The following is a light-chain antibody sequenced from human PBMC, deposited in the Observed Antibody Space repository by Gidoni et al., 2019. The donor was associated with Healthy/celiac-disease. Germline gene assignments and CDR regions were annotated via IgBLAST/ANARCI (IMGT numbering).Light chain of an antibody. CDR2: EVS. CDR1: SSAVGSYNL. Sequence: QSALNQTASVSGSPGQSITISCTGTSSAVGSYNLVSWYQQHPGKAPKLMIYEVSKRPSGVSNRFSGSKSGNTASLTISGLQAEDEADYYCCSYSGSSTLFGGGTKLTVL. V-gene: IGLV2-23*02. J-gene: IGLJ2*01. CDR3: CSYSGSSTL.